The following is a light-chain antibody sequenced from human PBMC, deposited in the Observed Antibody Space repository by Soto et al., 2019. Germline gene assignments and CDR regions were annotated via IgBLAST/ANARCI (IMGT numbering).Light chain of an antibody. J-gene: IGKJ5*01. CDR3: QQRSNWPAT. CDR1: QTITTY. Sequence: EIVVTQSPATLSLSPGERATLSCRASQTITTYLTWYQQKPGQPPRLLIYGASNRATGIPARFSGSGSGTDFTLTISNLEPEDFAVYYCQQRSNWPATFGQGTRLEIK. V-gene: IGKV3-11*01. CDR2: GAS.